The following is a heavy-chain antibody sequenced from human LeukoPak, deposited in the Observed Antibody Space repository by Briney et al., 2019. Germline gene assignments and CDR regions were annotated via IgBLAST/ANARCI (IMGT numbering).Heavy chain of an antibody. Sequence: PGGSLRLSCTPSGFTFSSYSMNWVRQAPGKGLEWVSYIHSGGSTIYYADSVKGRFTISRDNVKNALYLQMDSLRPEDTAVYYCARDPHSLDYWGQGTLVTVSS. CDR3: ARDPHSLDY. CDR1: GFTFSSYS. D-gene: IGHD2-21*01. CDR2: IHSGGSTI. V-gene: IGHV3-48*01. J-gene: IGHJ4*02.